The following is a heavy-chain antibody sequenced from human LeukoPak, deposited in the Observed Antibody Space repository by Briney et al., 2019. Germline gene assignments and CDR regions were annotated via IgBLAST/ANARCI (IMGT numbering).Heavy chain of an antibody. V-gene: IGHV6-1*01. D-gene: IGHD3-10*01. CDR1: GDSVDSNTAA. Sequence: SQTLSLTCAISGDSVDSNTAAWNWIRQSPSRGLEWLGRTYYRSKWYRDYPVSVKSRVSINPDTSKNQFPLQLTSVTPEDTAVYYCAAATSTSGSYYSDYWGQGTLVTVSS. J-gene: IGHJ4*02. CDR2: TYYRSKWYR. CDR3: AAATSTSGSYYSDY.